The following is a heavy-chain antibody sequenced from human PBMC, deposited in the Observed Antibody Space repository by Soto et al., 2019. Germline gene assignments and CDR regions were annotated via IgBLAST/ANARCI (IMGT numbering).Heavy chain of an antibody. D-gene: IGHD1-26*01. J-gene: IGHJ6*02. CDR1: GGSISSSNW. CDR3: ARDRWELQYYYYYGMDV. CDR2: IYHSGST. V-gene: IGHV4-4*02. Sequence: QVQLQESGPGLVKPSGTLSLTCAVSGGSISSSNWWSWVRQPPGKGLEWIGEIYHSGSTNYNPSLKSRVTISVDKSKNQFSLKLSSVTAADTAVSYCARDRWELQYYYYYGMDVWGQGTTVTVSS.